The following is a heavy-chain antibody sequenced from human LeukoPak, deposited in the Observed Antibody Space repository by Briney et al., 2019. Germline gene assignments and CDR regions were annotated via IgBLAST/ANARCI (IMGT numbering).Heavy chain of an antibody. V-gene: IGHV3-7*04. D-gene: IGHD2-21*01. J-gene: IGHJ4*02. Sequence: GGSLRLSCATSGFNFSDSRMTWVRQAPGKGLQWVANINCDGTEKHFLDSVEGRFTISRDNAKKSLYLQMSSLRPQDTAVYFCVRGDWYFESWGQGTLVTVSS. CDR3: VRGDWYFES. CDR2: INCDGTEK. CDR1: GFNFSDSR.